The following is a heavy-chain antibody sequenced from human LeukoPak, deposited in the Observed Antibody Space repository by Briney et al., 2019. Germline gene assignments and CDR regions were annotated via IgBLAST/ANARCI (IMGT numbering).Heavy chain of an antibody. CDR2: IYHSGST. V-gene: IGHV4-31*03. CDR1: GGSIDGGGYY. Sequence: PSQTLSLTCTISGGSIDGGGYYWTWLRQHPEKGLEWIGYIYHSGSTYYNPSLRGRLSLSVDTSENQFSLRLRSVTAADTAVYYCARGIGGYESSGYYYDNWGQGTLVTVSS. J-gene: IGHJ4*02. D-gene: IGHD3-22*01. CDR3: ARGIGGYESSGYYYDN.